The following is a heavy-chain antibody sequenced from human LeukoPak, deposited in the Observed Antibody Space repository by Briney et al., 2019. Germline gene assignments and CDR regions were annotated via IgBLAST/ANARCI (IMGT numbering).Heavy chain of an antibody. CDR1: GYSISSGSY. J-gene: IGHJ4*02. V-gene: IGHV4-38-2*01. CDR3: ARVTGRAVAVRSIIYFDY. Sequence: KPSETLSLTCAVSGYSISSGSYWGWIRQPPGKGLEWIGSIYHSGSTYYNPPLKSRVTISVDTSKNQFSLKLSSVTAADTAVYYCARVTGRAVAVRSIIYFDYWGQGTLVTVSS. CDR2: IYHSGST. D-gene: IGHD6-19*01.